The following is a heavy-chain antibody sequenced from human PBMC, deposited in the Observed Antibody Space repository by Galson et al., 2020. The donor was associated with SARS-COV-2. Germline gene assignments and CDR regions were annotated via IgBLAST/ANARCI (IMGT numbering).Heavy chain of an antibody. CDR3: ARDITTVTTGLGHYYYYGMDV. V-gene: IGHV3-11*01. Sequence: LKISCAASGFTFSDYYMSWIRQAPGKGLEWVSYISSSGSTIYYADSVKGRFTISRDNAKNSLYLQMNSLRAEDTAVYYCARDITTVTTGLGHYYYYGMDVWGQGTTVTVSS. CDR2: ISSSGSTI. J-gene: IGHJ6*02. CDR1: GFTFSDYY. D-gene: IGHD4-4*01.